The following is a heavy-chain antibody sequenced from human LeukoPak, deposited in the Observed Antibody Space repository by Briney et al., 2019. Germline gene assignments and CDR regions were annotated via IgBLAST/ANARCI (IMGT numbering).Heavy chain of an antibody. Sequence: GGSLRLSCAASGFTFSSYGMHWVRQAPGKGLEWVAVIWYDGSNKNYADSLKGRFTISRDNSKNTLYLQMNSLRAEDTAVYYCAKDGYGDHTVDYWGQGTLVIVSS. CDR2: IWYDGSNK. CDR1: GFTFSSYG. V-gene: IGHV3-33*06. J-gene: IGHJ4*02. CDR3: AKDGYGDHTVDY. D-gene: IGHD4-17*01.